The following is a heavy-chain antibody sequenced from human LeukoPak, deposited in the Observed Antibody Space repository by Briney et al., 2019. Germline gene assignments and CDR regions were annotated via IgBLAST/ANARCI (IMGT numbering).Heavy chain of an antibody. V-gene: IGHV3-15*07. D-gene: IGHD6-13*01. CDR1: GFTFSNAW. J-gene: IGHJ4*02. Sequence: GGSLRLSCAASGFTFSNAWMNWVRQAPGKGLEWVGRIKSKTDGGITDYAAPVKGRFTISRDDSKNTLYLQMNSLKTEDTAVYYCTTSGYGSRYYYFDYWGQGTLGTVSS. CDR2: IKSKTDGGIT. CDR3: TTSGYGSRYYYFDY.